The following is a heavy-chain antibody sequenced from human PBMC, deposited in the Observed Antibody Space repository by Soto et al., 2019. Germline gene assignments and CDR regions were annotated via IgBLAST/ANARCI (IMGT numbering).Heavy chain of an antibody. D-gene: IGHD2-2*01. CDR1: GFTFSCYS. CDR3: ARDIVVVPAASDAFDI. Sequence: GGSLRLSCAASGFTFSCYSMNWVRQSPGKGLEWVSSISSSSSYIYYADSVKGRFTISRDNAKNSLYRQMNSLRAEDTAVYYCARDIVVVPAASDAFDIWGQGTMVTVSS. CDR2: ISSSSSYI. V-gene: IGHV3-21*01. J-gene: IGHJ3*02.